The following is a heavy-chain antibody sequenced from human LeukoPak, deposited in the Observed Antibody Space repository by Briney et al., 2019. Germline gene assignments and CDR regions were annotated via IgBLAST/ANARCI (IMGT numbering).Heavy chain of an antibody. CDR1: GFTLSSHG. J-gene: IGHJ4*02. Sequence: HSGTSLRLSCAASGFTLSSHGMHWVRQAPGMGLEWVALILYDGSNEYYADSVQGRFTISRDSSRNTLYLQMNSLRAEDTAVYYCAKDGTGGYYYLDYWGQGTLVTVSS. CDR3: AKDGTGGYYYLDY. D-gene: IGHD3-22*01. CDR2: ILYDGSNE. V-gene: IGHV3-30*18.